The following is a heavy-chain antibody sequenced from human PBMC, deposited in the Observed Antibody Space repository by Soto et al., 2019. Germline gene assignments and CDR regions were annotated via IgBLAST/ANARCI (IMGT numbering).Heavy chain of an antibody. CDR3: ARAPLWGTAMVLWYFDL. J-gene: IGHJ2*01. CDR1: GFTFSSYA. Sequence: QVQLVESGGGVVQPGRSLRLSCAASGFTFSSYAMHWVRQAPGKGLEWVAVISYDGSNKYYADSVKCRFTISRDNAKNTLYLQMNSLRAEDTAVYYCARAPLWGTAMVLWYFDLWGRGTLVTVSS. V-gene: IGHV3-30-3*01. CDR2: ISYDGSNK. D-gene: IGHD5-18*01.